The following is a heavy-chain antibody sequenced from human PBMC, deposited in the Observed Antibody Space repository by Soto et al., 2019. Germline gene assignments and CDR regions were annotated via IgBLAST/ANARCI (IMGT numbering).Heavy chain of an antibody. V-gene: IGHV3-23*01. J-gene: IGHJ4*02. CDR1: GFTFSSYA. Sequence: QPWGSLRLSCAASGFTFSSYAMSWVRQAPGKGLEWVSAISGSGGSTYYADSVKGRFTISRDNSKNTLYRQMNSLRAEDTAVYYCAKDSASLRFLEWHWHFDYWGQGTLVPVSS. CDR2: ISGSGGST. D-gene: IGHD3-3*01. CDR3: AKDSASLRFLEWHWHFDY.